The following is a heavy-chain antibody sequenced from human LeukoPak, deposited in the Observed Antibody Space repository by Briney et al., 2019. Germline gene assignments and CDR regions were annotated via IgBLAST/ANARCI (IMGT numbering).Heavy chain of an antibody. D-gene: IGHD1-26*01. V-gene: IGHV3-48*02. CDR2: IGRSGSPI. J-gene: IGHJ4*02. CDR1: GFTFSDYS. Sequence: GGSLRLSCAASGFTFSDYSMNWVRQAPGKGLEWLSYIGRSGSPIHYADSVKGRFTISRDNAQKTLYLQVNSLRDEDTALYYCVRDLYYSFDYWGQGTVVTVSS. CDR3: VRDLYYSFDY.